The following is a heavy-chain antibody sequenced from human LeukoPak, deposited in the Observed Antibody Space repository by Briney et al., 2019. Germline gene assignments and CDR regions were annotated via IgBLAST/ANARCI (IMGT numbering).Heavy chain of an antibody. V-gene: IGHV3-30*04. Sequence: GGSLRLSCAASGFTFSSYAMHWVRQAPGKGLEWVAVISYDGSDKYYADSVEGRFTISRDNSKNTLFLQMNSLRPEDTTVYYCAKARSGSGSYGKYYFDYWGQGTLVTVSS. J-gene: IGHJ4*02. CDR2: ISYDGSDK. CDR3: AKARSGSGSYGKYYFDY. D-gene: IGHD3-10*01. CDR1: GFTFSSYA.